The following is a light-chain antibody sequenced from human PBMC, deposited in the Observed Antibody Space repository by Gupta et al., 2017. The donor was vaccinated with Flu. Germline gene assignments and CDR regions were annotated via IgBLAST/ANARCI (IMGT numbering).Light chain of an antibody. CDR2: LGF. CDR1: QSLLQSNGFIY. J-gene: IGKJ1*01. Sequence: DIVMTQSPLSLPVTPGEPASISCRSSQSLLQSNGFIYLDWYLQKPGQSPQLLIYLGFNRATGVPVRFSGSGSGTDFTLNISRVEAEDVGVYYCRQALQSPMAFGQGTKVDIK. CDR3: RQALQSPMA. V-gene: IGKV2-28*01.